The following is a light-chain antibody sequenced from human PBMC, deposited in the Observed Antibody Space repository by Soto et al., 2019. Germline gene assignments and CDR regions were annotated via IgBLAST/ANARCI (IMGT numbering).Light chain of an antibody. V-gene: IGKV1-5*03. CDR2: KAC. Sequence: DIQMTQSPSTLSASVGDRVTITCRASQTISTLLAWYQQRPGKAPNHLIYKACSLECGVPSRFSGRGSGTEFTLTIRGLQPDDFGTYYCQQYSTFPWKVGQGAKVEVK. CDR3: QQYSTFPWK. CDR1: QTISTL. J-gene: IGKJ1*01.